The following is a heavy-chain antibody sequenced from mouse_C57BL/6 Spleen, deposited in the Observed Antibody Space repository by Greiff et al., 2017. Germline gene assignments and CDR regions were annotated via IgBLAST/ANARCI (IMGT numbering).Heavy chain of an antibody. Sequence: EVKLEESGGGLVKPGGSLKLSCAASGFTFSSYAISDGGSYTYYPDNVKGRFTISRDNAKNNLYLQMSHLKSEDTAMYYCARGEDGYDEGRFAYWGQGTLVTVSA. CDR3: ARGEDGYDEGRFAY. CDR1: GFTFSSYA. CDR2: SDGGSYT. J-gene: IGHJ3*01. D-gene: IGHD2-2*01. V-gene: IGHV5-4*03.